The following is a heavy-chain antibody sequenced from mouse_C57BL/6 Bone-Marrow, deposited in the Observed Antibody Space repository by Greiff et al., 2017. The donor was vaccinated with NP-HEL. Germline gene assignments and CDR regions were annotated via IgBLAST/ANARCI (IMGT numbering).Heavy chain of an antibody. J-gene: IGHJ4*01. Sequence: QVQLKESGAELVKPGASVKISCKASGYAFSSYWMNWVKQRPGKGLEWIGQIYPGDGDTNYNGKFKGKATLTADKSSSTAYMQLSSLTSEDSAVYFCARIDYDGHYYAMDYWGQGTSVTVSS. D-gene: IGHD2-4*01. CDR2: IYPGDGDT. CDR3: ARIDYDGHYYAMDY. V-gene: IGHV1-80*01. CDR1: GYAFSSYW.